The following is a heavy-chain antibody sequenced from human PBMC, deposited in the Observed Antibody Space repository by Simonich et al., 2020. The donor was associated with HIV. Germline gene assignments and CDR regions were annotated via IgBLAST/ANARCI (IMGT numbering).Heavy chain of an antibody. CDR3: ARLTAGGLGEYFQH. Sequence: QVQLQQWGAGLLKPSETLSLTCAVYGGSFSGYYWSWIRQPPGKGLGWIGEINHSGSTNYNPSLKSRVTISVDTSKNQFSLKLSSVTAADTAVYYCARLTAGGLGEYFQHWGHGTLVTVSS. V-gene: IGHV4-34*01. CDR2: INHSGST. CDR1: GGSFSGYY. J-gene: IGHJ1*01. D-gene: IGHD6-13*01.